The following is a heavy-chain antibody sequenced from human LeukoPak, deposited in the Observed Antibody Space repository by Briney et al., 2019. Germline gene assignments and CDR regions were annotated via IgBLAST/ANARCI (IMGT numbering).Heavy chain of an antibody. D-gene: IGHD2-2*01. V-gene: IGHV4-59*01. J-gene: IGHJ6*02. CDR1: GGSISSYY. CDR3: ARAPESLGYCSSTSCYRYYYGMDV. Sequence: PSETLSLTCTVSGGSISSYYWSWIRQPPGKGLEWIGYIYYSGSTNYNPSLKSRVTISVDTSKNQFSLKLSSVTAADTAVYYCARAPESLGYCSSTSCYRYYYGMDVWGQGTTVTVSS. CDR2: IYYSGST.